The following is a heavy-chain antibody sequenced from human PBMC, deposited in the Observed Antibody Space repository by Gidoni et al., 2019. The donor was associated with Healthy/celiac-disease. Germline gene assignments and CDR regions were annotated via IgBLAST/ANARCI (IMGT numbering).Heavy chain of an antibody. J-gene: IGHJ4*02. Sequence: EVQRVWTGGGWIQPGGSLRLSCAASGFTVSRHYMSWVRQAPGKGLEWVSISYSGGSTYFADSVTGRFTISRDNSKNTLYLQMNSLRAEDTAVYYCARWGPYCSGGSCQNDYWGQGTLVTVSS. D-gene: IGHD2-15*01. V-gene: IGHV3-53*02. CDR2: SYSGGST. CDR3: ARWGPYCSGGSCQNDY. CDR1: GFTVSRHY.